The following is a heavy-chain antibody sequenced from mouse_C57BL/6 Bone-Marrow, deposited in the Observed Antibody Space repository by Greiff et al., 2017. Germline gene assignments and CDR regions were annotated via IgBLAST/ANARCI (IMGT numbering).Heavy chain of an antibody. CDR2: ISSGGSYT. J-gene: IGHJ1*03. CDR1: GFTFSSYG. V-gene: IGHV5-6*01. Sequence: EVQGVESGGDLVKPGGSLKLSCAASGFTFSSYGMSWVRQTPDKRLEWVATISSGGSYTYYPASVKGRFTISRDNAKNTLYLQMSSLKSEDTAMYYCARHRYFDVWGTGTTVTVSA. CDR3: ARHRYFDV.